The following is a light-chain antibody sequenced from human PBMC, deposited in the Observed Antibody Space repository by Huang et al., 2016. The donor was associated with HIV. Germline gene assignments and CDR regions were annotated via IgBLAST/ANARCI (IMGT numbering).Light chain of an antibody. CDR1: QSVRNNY. J-gene: IGKJ2*01. CDR3: QQYSTSSYT. Sequence: IVLTQSPATLSLSPGERATLTGGASQSVRNNYLAWYQQKPGLAPRLLIYDAHVRATGIPDRFSDSGSGTDFTLTISRLEPEDFAMYYCQQYSTSSYTFGQGTKVDI. CDR2: DAH. V-gene: IGKV3D-20*01.